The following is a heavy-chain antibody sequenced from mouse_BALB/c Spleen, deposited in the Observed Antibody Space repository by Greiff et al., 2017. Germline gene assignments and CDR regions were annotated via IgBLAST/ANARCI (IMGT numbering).Heavy chain of an antibody. CDR3: ESEGRYDFDD. CDR1: GFTFSSFG. Sequence: EVMLVESGGGLVQPGGSRKLSCAASGFTFSSFGMHWVRQAPEKGLEWVAYISSGSSTIYYAGTVKGRCTIARDNPKNTLFLQRTSLRSEDTAMYDCESEGRYDFDDWGQGTTRTVSS. D-gene: IGHD2-14*01. V-gene: IGHV5-17*02. CDR2: ISSGSSTI. J-gene: IGHJ2*01.